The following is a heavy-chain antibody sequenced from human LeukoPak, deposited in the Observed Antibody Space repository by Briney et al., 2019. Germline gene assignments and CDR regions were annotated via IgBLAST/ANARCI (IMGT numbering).Heavy chain of an antibody. CDR3: ARDEAPPDYYDSSGYYPFDY. D-gene: IGHD3-22*01. CDR2: ISSCGSTI. V-gene: IGHV3-48*03. Sequence: GGSLRLSCAASGFTFSSYEMNWVRQAPGKGLEWVSYISSCGSTIYYADSVKGRFTISRDNAKNSLYLQTNSLRAEDTAVYYCARDEAPPDYYDSSGYYPFDYWGQGTLVTVSS. CDR1: GFTFSSYE. J-gene: IGHJ4*02.